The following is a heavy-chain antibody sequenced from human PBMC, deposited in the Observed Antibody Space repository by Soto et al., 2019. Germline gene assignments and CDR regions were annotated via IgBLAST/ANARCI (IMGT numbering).Heavy chain of an antibody. Sequence: GGSLRLSCAASGFTFSSYSMNWVRQAPGKGLEWVSSISSSSSYIYYADSVKGRFTISRDNAKNSLYLQMNSLRAEDTAVYYCASGGENDYDFWSGYYWWFDPWGQGTLVTVSS. CDR3: ASGGENDYDFWSGYYWWFDP. CDR1: GFTFSSYS. J-gene: IGHJ5*02. D-gene: IGHD3-3*01. CDR2: ISSSSSYI. V-gene: IGHV3-21*01.